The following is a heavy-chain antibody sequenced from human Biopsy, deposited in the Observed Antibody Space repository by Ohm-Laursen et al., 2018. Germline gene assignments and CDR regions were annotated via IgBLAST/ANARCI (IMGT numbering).Heavy chain of an antibody. D-gene: IGHD3-16*01. CDR2: VWYDGINK. Sequence: SLRLSCAASGFTFTSYAMHWARQAPGKGLEWVAVVWYDGINKFYADSVEGRFTISRDNFKNTVYLEMNSLRPEDTAVYYCARDLGNLRGVMFYLDSWGQGTLVSVSS. CDR3: ARDLGNLRGVMFYLDS. V-gene: IGHV3-33*08. CDR1: GFTFTSYA. J-gene: IGHJ4*02.